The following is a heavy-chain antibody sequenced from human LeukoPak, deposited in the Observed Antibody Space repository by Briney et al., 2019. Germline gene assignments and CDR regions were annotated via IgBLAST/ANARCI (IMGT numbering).Heavy chain of an antibody. CDR1: GFTFSSYG. J-gene: IGHJ6*04. CDR2: ISTGSSYI. V-gene: IGHV3-21*01. Sequence: GGSLRLSCAASGFTFSSYGMNWVRQAPGKGLEWVSSISTGSSYIYYADSLKGRFTISRDNAKNSLYLQMNSLRAEDTAVYYCAELGITMIGGVWGKGTTVTISS. D-gene: IGHD3-10*02. CDR3: AELGITMIGGV.